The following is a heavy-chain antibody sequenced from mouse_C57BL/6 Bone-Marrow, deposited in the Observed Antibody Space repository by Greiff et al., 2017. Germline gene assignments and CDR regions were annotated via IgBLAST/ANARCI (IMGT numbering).Heavy chain of an antibody. CDR3: ARGATIVTDYYAIDY. Sequence: QVQLQQSGPELVKPGASVKISCKASGYTFTDYYIHWVKQRPGQGLEWIGWIFPGCGSTYYNEKFKGKATLTVDKSSSTAYMLLSSLTSEDSAVYCGARGATIVTDYYAIDYWGQGTTVTVSS. CDR2: IFPGCGST. CDR1: GYTFTDYY. D-gene: IGHD1-1*01. J-gene: IGHJ4*01. V-gene: IGHV1-75*01.